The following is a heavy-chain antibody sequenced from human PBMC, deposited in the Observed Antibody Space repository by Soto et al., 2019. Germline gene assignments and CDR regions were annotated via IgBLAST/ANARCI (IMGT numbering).Heavy chain of an antibody. CDR1: GFTFSDYY. V-gene: IGHV3-11*01. CDR3: ARGRVLLKGYYYYGMDV. J-gene: IGHJ6*02. CDR2: LSSSGSTI. Sequence: QVQLVESGGGLVKPGGSLRLSCAASGFTFSDYYMTWIRQAPGKGLEWVSYLSSSGSTIYYADSVKGRFTISRDNAKNSLYLQMNSRRAEDTAVYYCARGRVLLKGYYYYGMDVWGQGTTVTVSS.